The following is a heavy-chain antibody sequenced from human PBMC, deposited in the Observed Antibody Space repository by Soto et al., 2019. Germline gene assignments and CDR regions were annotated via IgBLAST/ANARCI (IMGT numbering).Heavy chain of an antibody. Sequence: ASVKVSCKASGYTFTSYDINWVRQATGQGLEWMGWMNPNSGNTGYAQKFQGRVTMTRNTSISTAYMELSSLRSGDTAVYYCACLSELTMVRGVMKTWFDPWGQGTLVTVSS. CDR1: GYTFTSYD. CDR3: ACLSELTMVRGVMKTWFDP. V-gene: IGHV1-8*01. D-gene: IGHD3-10*01. CDR2: MNPNSGNT. J-gene: IGHJ5*02.